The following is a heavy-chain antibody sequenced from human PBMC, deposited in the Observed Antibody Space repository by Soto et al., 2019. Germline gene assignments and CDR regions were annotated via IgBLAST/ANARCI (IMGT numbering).Heavy chain of an antibody. CDR1: GDTFSSYA. J-gene: IGHJ5*02. D-gene: IGHD2-21*02. CDR2: IIPIFGTA. V-gene: IGHV1-69*01. CDR3: ARVVAAIHS. Sequence: QVQLVQSGAEVKKPGSSVKVFCKASGDTFSSYAISWVRQAPGQGLEWMGGIIPIFGTANYAQKFQGRVTITADETTSTAYMELSRLRSEDTAVYYCARVVAAIHSWGQGTLVTVSS.